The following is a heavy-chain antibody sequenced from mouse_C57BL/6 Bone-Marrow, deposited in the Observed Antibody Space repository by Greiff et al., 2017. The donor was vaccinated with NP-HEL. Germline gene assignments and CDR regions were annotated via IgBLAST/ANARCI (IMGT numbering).Heavy chain of an antibody. V-gene: IGHV5-4*01. Sequence: DVMLVESGGGLVKPGGSLKLSCAASGFTFSSYAMSWVRQTPEKRLEWVATISDGGSYTYYPDNVKGRFTISRDNAKNNLYLQMSHLKSEDTAMYYCAREGSYEYYYAMDYWGQGTSVTVSS. CDR2: ISDGGSYT. CDR3: AREGSYEYYYAMDY. J-gene: IGHJ4*01. CDR1: GFTFSSYA. D-gene: IGHD1-1*02.